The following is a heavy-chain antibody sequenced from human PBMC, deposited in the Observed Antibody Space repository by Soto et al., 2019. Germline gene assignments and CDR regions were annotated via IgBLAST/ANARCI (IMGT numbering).Heavy chain of an antibody. D-gene: IGHD2-21*01. V-gene: IGHV3-7*01. CDR1: GFTFSNYW. CDR3: ARDSRVEMAIINDY. Sequence: GGSLRLSCAASGFTFSNYWMTWVRQAPGKGLEWVANIKSDGSEKYYVDSVKGRFTISRDNAKTSLYLQMNSLRAEDTAVYYCARDSRVEMAIINDYWGQGTLVTVSS. CDR2: IKSDGSEK. J-gene: IGHJ4*02.